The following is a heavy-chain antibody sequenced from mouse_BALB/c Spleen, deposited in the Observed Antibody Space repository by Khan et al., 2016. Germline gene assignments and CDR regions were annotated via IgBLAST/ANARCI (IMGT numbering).Heavy chain of an antibody. CDR3: ARTSSLLY. J-gene: IGHJ2*01. CDR2: KRDSGSI. D-gene: IGHD1-1*01. CDR1: GYSFTSGYG. Sequence: EVQLQESGPGLVKPSPSLSLSCTVSGYSFTSGYGWNWSRQLRGNKVEWRGNKRDSGSINYNPSLKGQISITRDKAKNKYFLQFNSVTTEDTASYCCARTSSLLYWVQGTTLTVSS. V-gene: IGHV3-2*02.